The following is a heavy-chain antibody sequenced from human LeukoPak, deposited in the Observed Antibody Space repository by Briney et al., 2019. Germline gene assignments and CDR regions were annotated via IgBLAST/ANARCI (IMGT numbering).Heavy chain of an antibody. Sequence: PGGSLRLSCAASGFTFSSYGTHWVRQAPGKGLEWVAVISYDGSNKYYADSVKGRFTISRDNSKNTLYLQMNSLRAEDTAVYYCAKDGAYYYGMDVWGQGTTVTVSS. CDR2: ISYDGSNK. CDR1: GFTFSSYG. V-gene: IGHV3-30*18. CDR3: AKDGAYYYGMDV. J-gene: IGHJ6*02. D-gene: IGHD1-26*01.